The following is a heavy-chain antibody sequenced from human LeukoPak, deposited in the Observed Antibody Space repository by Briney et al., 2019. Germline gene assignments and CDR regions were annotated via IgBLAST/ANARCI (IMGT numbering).Heavy chain of an antibody. CDR2: ISYDGSNK. V-gene: IGHV3-30-3*01. D-gene: IGHD3-10*01. CDR3: ARSLMVRGVITPKYGMDV. CDR1: GFTFSSYA. J-gene: IGHJ6*02. Sequence: GGSLRLSCAASGFTFSSYAMHWVRQAPGKGLECVAVISYDGSNKYYADSVKGRFTIYRDNSKNTLYMKMNSLRAEDTAVYYCARSLMVRGVITPKYGMDVWGQGTTVTVSS.